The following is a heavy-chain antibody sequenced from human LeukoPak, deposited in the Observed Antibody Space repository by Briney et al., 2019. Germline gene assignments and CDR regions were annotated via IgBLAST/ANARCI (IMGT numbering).Heavy chain of an antibody. D-gene: IGHD3-22*01. V-gene: IGHV3-23*01. CDR1: GFTFSSYA. J-gene: IGHJ4*02. Sequence: GGSLRLSCAASGFTFSSYAMTWVRQAPGKGLEWVSANSGSDGSTYYADSVKGRFTISRDNSKNTLYLQMNSLRAEDTAVYYCAAEVGYYDSSGYYLPGYWGQGTLVTVSS. CDR2: NSGSDGST. CDR3: AAEVGYYDSSGYYLPGY.